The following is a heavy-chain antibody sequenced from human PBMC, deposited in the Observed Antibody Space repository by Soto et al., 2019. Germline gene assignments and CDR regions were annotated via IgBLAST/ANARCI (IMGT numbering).Heavy chain of an antibody. CDR1: GFTFSSYG. CDR2: ISYDGSNK. J-gene: IGHJ4*02. CDR3: AKSVIWNYKIIDY. D-gene: IGHD1-7*01. Sequence: QVQLVESGGGVVQPGRSLRLSCAASGFTFSSYGMYWVRQAPGKGLEWVAVISYDGSNKYYADSVKGRFTISRDNSKNTLYLQMNSLRAEDTAVYYCAKSVIWNYKIIDYWGQGTLVTVSS. V-gene: IGHV3-30*18.